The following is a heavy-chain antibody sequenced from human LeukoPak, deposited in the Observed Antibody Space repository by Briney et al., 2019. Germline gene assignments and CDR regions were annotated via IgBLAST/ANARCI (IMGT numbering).Heavy chain of an antibody. CDR3: AREHYGSGSYYPNNWFDP. J-gene: IGHJ5*02. CDR2: INPSSGGT. CDR1: GYTFTGYY. V-gene: IGHV1-2*02. D-gene: IGHD3-10*01. Sequence: ASVKVSCKASGYTFTGYYMHWVRQAPGQGLEWMGWINPSSGGTNYAQKFQGRVTMTRDTSISTAYMELSRLRSDDTAVYYCAREHYGSGSYYPNNWFDPWGQGTLVTVSS.